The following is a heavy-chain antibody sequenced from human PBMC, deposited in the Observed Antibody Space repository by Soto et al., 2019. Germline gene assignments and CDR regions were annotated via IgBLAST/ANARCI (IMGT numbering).Heavy chain of an antibody. V-gene: IGHV5-10-1*01. CDR1: GYNFTAFW. CDR3: ARVRKNWFAS. CDR2: IDPSDSYT. Sequence: GESLKISCKASGYNFTAFWIHWVRQMPGKGLGWLGKIDPSDSYTNYSPSFEGHVTISTDISISTAYLQWSSLRASDTALYFCARVRKNWFASWAQGTMVTVSS. J-gene: IGHJ5*01.